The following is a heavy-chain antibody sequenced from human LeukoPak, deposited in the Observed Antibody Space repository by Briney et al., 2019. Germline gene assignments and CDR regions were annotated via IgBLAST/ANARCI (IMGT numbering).Heavy chain of an antibody. CDR2: IYYTGST. CDR1: GGSISTYY. Sequence: SETLSLTCTVSGGSISTYYWSWIRQPPGKGLEWIGYIYYTGSTNYNPSLKSRVTISVDTSQNQFSLKLSSVTAADTAVYYCARDRGDGYDYFWDYWGQGTLVTVSS. D-gene: IGHD5-12*01. J-gene: IGHJ4*02. V-gene: IGHV4-59*01. CDR3: ARDRGDGYDYFWDY.